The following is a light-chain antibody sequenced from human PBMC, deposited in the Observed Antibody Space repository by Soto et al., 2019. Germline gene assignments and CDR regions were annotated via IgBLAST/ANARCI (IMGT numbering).Light chain of an antibody. Sequence: AIQMTQSPSSLSASVGDRVTITCRASQGIGNDLGWYQQKPGKAPKLLIYAASTLESGVPSRFSGRGSGTDFTLTISSLQPEDFATYYCLQDYNYPWTFGPGTKVDIK. CDR3: LQDYNYPWT. CDR1: QGIGND. V-gene: IGKV1-6*01. J-gene: IGKJ1*01. CDR2: AAS.